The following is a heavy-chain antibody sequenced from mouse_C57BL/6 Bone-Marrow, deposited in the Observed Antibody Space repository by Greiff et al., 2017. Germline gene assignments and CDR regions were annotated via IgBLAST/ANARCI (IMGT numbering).Heavy chain of an antibody. Sequence: VQLQQSGPELVKPGASVKISCKASGYTFTDYYMNWVKQSHGKSLEWIGDINPNNGGTSYNQKFKGKATLTVDKSSSTAYMELRSLTSEDSAVYYCAFKDGSSYAMDYWGQGTSVTVSS. CDR1: GYTFTDYY. D-gene: IGHD1-1*01. J-gene: IGHJ4*01. CDR3: AFKDGSSYAMDY. V-gene: IGHV1-26*01. CDR2: INPNNGGT.